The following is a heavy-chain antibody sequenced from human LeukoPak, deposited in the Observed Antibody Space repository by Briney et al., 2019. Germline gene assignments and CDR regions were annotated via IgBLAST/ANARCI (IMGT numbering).Heavy chain of an antibody. J-gene: IGHJ4*02. Sequence: PGRSLRLSCAASGFTFSSYGMHWVRQAPGKGLEWVAVIWYDGSNKYYADSVKGRFTISRDNSKNTLYLQMNSLRAEDTAVYYCARDYYESSGYPVQSKPDYWGQGTLVTVSS. V-gene: IGHV3-33*01. CDR3: ARDYYESSGYPVQSKPDY. CDR1: GFTFSSYG. D-gene: IGHD3-22*01. CDR2: IWYDGSNK.